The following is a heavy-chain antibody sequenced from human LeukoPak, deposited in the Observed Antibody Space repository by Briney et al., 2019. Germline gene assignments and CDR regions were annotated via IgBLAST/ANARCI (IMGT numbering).Heavy chain of an antibody. Sequence: ASVKVSCKASGGTFSSYAISCVRQAPGQGLEWMGGIIPIFGTANYAQKFQGRVTITADESTSTAYMELSSLRSEDTAVYYCARDYYGSGSYYKPFDYWGQGTLVTVSS. CDR1: GGTFSSYA. CDR3: ARDYYGSGSYYKPFDY. CDR2: IIPIFGTA. V-gene: IGHV1-69*13. J-gene: IGHJ4*02. D-gene: IGHD3-10*01.